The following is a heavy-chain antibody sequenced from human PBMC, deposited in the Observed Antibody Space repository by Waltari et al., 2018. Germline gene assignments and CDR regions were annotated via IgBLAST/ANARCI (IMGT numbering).Heavy chain of an antibody. Sequence: QVQLQESGPGLVKPSETLSLTCTVSGGSISSYYWSWIRQPPGKGLEWIGYIYYSGSTTYNPSLESRVTISVDTSKNQFSLKLSSVTAADTAVYYCARDLGAEYSSSSGLGEGGWFDPWGQGTLVTVSS. CDR2: IYYSGST. J-gene: IGHJ5*02. CDR1: GGSISSYY. CDR3: ARDLGAEYSSSSGLGEGGWFDP. V-gene: IGHV4-59*01. D-gene: IGHD6-6*01.